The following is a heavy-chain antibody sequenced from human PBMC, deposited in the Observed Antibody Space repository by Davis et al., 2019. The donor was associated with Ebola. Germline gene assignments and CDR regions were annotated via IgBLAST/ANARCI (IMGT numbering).Heavy chain of an antibody. CDR1: GFTVSSNH. CDR3: ATTQWLREFDN. Sequence: GESLKISCAASGFTVSSNHMSWVRQAPGKGLEWVSVIYDRSTASADSVRGRFTISRDKSNNSLYLDMNSLRVDDTAVYYCATTQWLREFDNWGQGTLVTVAS. CDR2: IYDRST. V-gene: IGHV3-53*05. J-gene: IGHJ4*02. D-gene: IGHD6-19*01.